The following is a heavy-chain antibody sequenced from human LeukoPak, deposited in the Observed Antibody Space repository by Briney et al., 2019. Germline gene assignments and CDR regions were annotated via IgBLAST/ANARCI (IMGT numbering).Heavy chain of an antibody. CDR2: ISYDGSNK. V-gene: IGHV3-30-3*01. J-gene: IGHJ4*02. Sequence: GGSLRLPCAASGFTFSSYAMYWVRQAPGKGLEWVAVISYDGSNKYYADSVKGRFTISRDNSKNTLYLQMNSLRAEDTAVYYCASPPVWLSKSPYFDYGGQGTLVTVSS. D-gene: IGHD3-16*01. CDR3: ASPPVWLSKSPYFDY. CDR1: GFTFSSYA.